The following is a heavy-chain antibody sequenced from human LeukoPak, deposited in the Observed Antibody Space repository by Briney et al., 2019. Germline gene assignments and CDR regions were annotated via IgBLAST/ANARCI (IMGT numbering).Heavy chain of an antibody. J-gene: IGHJ4*02. V-gene: IGHV3-30*07. CDR2: ISHDGSKK. D-gene: IGHD6-6*01. CDR3: AKMGVYSSSSPIDY. Sequence: GGSLRLSCAASKFTFSTYTLHWVRQAPGKGLKWVAIISHDGSKKYYADSVKGRFTISRDNSKNTLYLQMNSLRAEDTAVYYCAKMGVYSSSSPIDYWGQGTLVTVSS. CDR1: KFTFSTYT.